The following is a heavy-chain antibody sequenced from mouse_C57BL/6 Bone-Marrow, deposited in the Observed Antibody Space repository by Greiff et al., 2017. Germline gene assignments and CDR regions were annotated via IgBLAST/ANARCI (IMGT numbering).Heavy chain of an antibody. CDR1: GYTFTSYW. CDR2: INPSSGYT. J-gene: IGHJ1*03. Sequence: QVQLQQPGAELAKPGASVKLSCKASGYTFTSYWMHWVKQRPGQGLEWIGYINPSSGYTKYNQKFKDKATLTADKSSSTAYMQLSSLPYEDSAVYYCASLWYFDVWGTGTTVTVSS. V-gene: IGHV1-7*01. CDR3: ASLWYFDV.